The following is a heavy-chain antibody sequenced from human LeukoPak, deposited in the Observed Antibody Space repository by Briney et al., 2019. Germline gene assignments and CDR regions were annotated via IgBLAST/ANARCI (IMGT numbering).Heavy chain of an antibody. Sequence: HPGGYLRLSCAASGFTFSSYAMSWVRQAPGKGLNWVSAISGSGGSTYYADSVKGRFTISRDNSKSTLYLQMSSLRAEETAVYYCAKARDSSGYYFVLYYWGQGTLVTVSS. V-gene: IGHV3-23*01. J-gene: IGHJ4*02. CDR1: GFTFSSYA. D-gene: IGHD3-22*01. CDR2: ISGSGGST. CDR3: AKARDSSGYYFVLYY.